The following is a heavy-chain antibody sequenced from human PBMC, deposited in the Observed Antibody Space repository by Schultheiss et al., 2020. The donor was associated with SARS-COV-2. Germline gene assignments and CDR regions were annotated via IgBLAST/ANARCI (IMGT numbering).Heavy chain of an antibody. Sequence: GGSLRLSCAASGFIFSNYVLSWVRQAPGKGLEWVSGISGSGDNTYYADSVKGRFTISRDNSKNTLYLQMNSLRAEDTAVYYCANKVFDWGQGTLVTVSS. V-gene: IGHV3-23*01. J-gene: IGHJ4*02. D-gene: IGHD3-3*01. CDR3: ANKVFD. CDR1: GFIFSNYV. CDR2: ISGSGDNT.